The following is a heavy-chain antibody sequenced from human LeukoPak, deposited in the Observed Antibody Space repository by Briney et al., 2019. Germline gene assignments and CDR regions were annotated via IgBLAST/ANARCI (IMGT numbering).Heavy chain of an antibody. D-gene: IGHD1-1*01. V-gene: IGHV4-59*01. Sequence: PSETLSLTCTVSGASISTYYWSWIRQSQGKGLEWIGYLYSRGSPNYNPSLKRRVTISVDTSKNHFSLTLSSVTAADTAVYYCARLQPNSGEWAFDIWGQGTMVTVSS. CDR3: ARLQPNSGEWAFDI. CDR2: LYSRGSP. J-gene: IGHJ3*02. CDR1: GASISTYY.